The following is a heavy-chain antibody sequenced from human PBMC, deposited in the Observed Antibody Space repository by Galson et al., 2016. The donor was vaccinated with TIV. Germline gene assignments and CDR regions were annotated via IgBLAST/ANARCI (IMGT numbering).Heavy chain of an antibody. CDR2: INPVFGIP. V-gene: IGHV1-69*13. CDR1: GGTFSSYG. D-gene: IGHD3-3*01. CDR3: ARGKERVINYYYYMDV. J-gene: IGHJ6*03. Sequence: SVKVSCKASGGTFSSYGISWVRQAPGQGLERMGGINPVFGIPNYAQKFQGRVTITADESTGTAYMELTSLRSEDTAVYYCARGKERVINYYYYMDVWGKGSTITVSS.